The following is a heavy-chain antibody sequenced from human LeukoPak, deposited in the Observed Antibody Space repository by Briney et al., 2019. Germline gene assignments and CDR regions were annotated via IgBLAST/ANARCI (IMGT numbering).Heavy chain of an antibody. Sequence: QPGGSLRLSCAASGFALSSYGMYSVRQTPDKGLEWVAYSRRDGTYVNYADSVKGRFIISRDNSKNTLGLQMNSLRVEDTALYYCASGGPTRGTLASWGQGTLVPVSS. V-gene: IGHV3-30*02. CDR2: SRRDGTYV. CDR3: ASGGPTRGTLAS. J-gene: IGHJ4*02. CDR1: GFALSSYG. D-gene: IGHD1-26*01.